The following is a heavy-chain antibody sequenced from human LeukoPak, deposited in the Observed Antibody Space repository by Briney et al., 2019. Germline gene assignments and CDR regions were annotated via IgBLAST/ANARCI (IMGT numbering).Heavy chain of an antibody. CDR3: ARDAPSDVVVPAALKYYYYGMDV. V-gene: IGHV1-69*13. J-gene: IGHJ6*02. Sequence: SVKVSYKASGGTFSSYAISWVRQAPGQGLEWMGGIIPIFGTANYAQKFQGRVTITADESTSTAYVELSSLRSEDTAVYYCARDAPSDVVVPAALKYYYYGMDVWGQGTTVTVSS. D-gene: IGHD2-2*01. CDR1: GGTFSSYA. CDR2: IIPIFGTA.